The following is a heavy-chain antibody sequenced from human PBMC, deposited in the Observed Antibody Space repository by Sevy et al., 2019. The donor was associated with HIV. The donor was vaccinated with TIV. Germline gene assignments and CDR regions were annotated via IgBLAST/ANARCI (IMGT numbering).Heavy chain of an antibody. CDR2: ISSSGSYI. D-gene: IGHD4-4*01. Sequence: GGSLRLSCAASGFIFSNYGMNWVRQAPGKGLEWVSSISSSGSYIYYGASMKGRFTISRDNAKNSLFLQMNSLRAEDTAVYYCAREDYSNYYFYAMDVWGQGTTVTVSS. V-gene: IGHV3-21*01. CDR3: AREDYSNYYFYAMDV. J-gene: IGHJ6*02. CDR1: GFIFSNYG.